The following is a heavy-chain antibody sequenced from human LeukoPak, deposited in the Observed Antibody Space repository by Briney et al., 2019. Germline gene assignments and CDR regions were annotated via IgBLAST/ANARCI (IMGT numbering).Heavy chain of an antibody. Sequence: PPETLSLTCTVSGGSLSSYYWSWIRQPPGKGLEWIGYIYASGSTNYNPSLKSRVTISVDTSKNQFSLRLSSVTAADTAVYYCARHLVRGVLDYWGRGTLVTVSS. V-gene: IGHV4-59*08. CDR1: GGSLSSYY. CDR2: IYASGST. J-gene: IGHJ4*02. D-gene: IGHD3-10*01. CDR3: ARHLVRGVLDY.